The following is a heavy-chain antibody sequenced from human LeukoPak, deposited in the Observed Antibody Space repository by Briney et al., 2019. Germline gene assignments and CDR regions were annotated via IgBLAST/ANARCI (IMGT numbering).Heavy chain of an antibody. D-gene: IGHD6-19*01. CDR3: ARGGPIAVAGRQNDY. V-gene: IGHV1-2*02. CDR1: GYTFTGYY. J-gene: IGHJ4*02. Sequence: GASVKVSCKASGYTFTGYYFHWVRQAPGQGLEWMGWINPNSGGTNYAQRFQGRVTMTRDTSISTGYMELTRLRSDDTAVYYCARGGPIAVAGRQNDYWGQGTQVTVSS. CDR2: INPNSGGT.